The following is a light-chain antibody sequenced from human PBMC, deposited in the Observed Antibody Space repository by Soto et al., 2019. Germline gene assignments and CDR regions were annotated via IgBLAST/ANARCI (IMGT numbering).Light chain of an antibody. Sequence: QSALTQPASVSGSPGQSITISCTGTSSDVGGYKYVSWYQQHPDTAPKLIIFEVSNRPSGISSRFSGSKSGNTASLPISGLQAEDEADYYCASYTSSSTSVIFGRGTKVTVL. CDR2: EVS. CDR3: ASYTSSSTSVI. CDR1: SSDVGGYKY. J-gene: IGLJ2*01. V-gene: IGLV2-14*01.